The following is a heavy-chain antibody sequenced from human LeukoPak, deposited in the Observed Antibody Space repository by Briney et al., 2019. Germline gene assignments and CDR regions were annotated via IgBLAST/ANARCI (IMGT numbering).Heavy chain of an antibody. CDR3: ARDSVGATTSWSDY. CDR1: GVSISSYY. CDR2: IPASGST. V-gene: IGHV4-4*07. D-gene: IGHD1-26*01. J-gene: IGHJ4*02. Sequence: SGSLSLSCTVSGVSISSYYWSWIRQPAGKGLGYIARIPASGSTNYNPSLKSRVTISVDKSKNQFSLRLSSVTAADTAVYYCARDSVGATTSWSDYWGQGTLVTVSS.